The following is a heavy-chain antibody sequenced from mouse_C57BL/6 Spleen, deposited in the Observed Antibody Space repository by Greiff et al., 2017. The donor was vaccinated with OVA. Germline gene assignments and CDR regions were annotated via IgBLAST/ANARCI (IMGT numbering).Heavy chain of an antibody. CDR2: IYPRSGNT. D-gene: IGHD1-1*01. J-gene: IGHJ2*01. CDR3: ARHYGSSYYFDY. CDR1: GYTFTSYG. Sequence: QVQLQQSGAELARPGASVKLSCKASGYTFTSYGISWVKQRTGQGLEWIGEIYPRSGNTYYNAKFKGKATLTADKSSSTAYMELRSLTSEDSAVYFCARHYGSSYYFDYWGQGTTLTVSS. V-gene: IGHV1-81*01.